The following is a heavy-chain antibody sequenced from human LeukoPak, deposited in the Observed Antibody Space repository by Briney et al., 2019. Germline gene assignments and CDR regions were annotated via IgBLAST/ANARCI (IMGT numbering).Heavy chain of an antibody. J-gene: IGHJ4*02. CDR1: GFTFSSYG. V-gene: IGHV3-33*01. D-gene: IGHD3-22*01. CDR3: AVSYDSSGYYCFDY. Sequence: GGSLRLSCAASGFTFSSYGMHWVRQAPGKGLEWVAVIWYDGSNKYYADSVKGRFTISRDNSKNTLYLPMNSLRAEDTAVYYCAVSYDSSGYYCFDYWGQGTLVTVSS. CDR2: IWYDGSNK.